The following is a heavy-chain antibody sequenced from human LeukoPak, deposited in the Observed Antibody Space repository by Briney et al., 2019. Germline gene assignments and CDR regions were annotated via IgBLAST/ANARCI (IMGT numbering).Heavy chain of an antibody. CDR1: GFTFDDYG. D-gene: IGHD3-10*01. Sequence: SGGSLRLSCAASGFTFDDYGMSWVRQAPGKGLEWVSGINWNGGSTGYADSVKGRFTISRDNAKNSPYLQMNSLRAEDTALYYCARHGEPTYYYYYMDVWGKGTTVTVSS. CDR3: ARHGEPTYYYYYMDV. V-gene: IGHV3-20*04. CDR2: INWNGGST. J-gene: IGHJ6*03.